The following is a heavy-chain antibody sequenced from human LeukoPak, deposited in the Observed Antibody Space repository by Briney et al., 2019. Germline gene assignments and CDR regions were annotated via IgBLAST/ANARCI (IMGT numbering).Heavy chain of an antibody. J-gene: IGHJ4*02. CDR2: ISAYNGNT. CDR3: ARDVAVAGYFDY. V-gene: IGHV1-18*04. D-gene: IGHD6-19*01. Sequence: ASVKVSCKASGYTFTSYGISWVRQAPGQGLEWMGWISAYNGNTNYAQTLQGRVTMTTDTSTSTAYMELRSLRSDDTAVYYCARDVAVAGYFDYWGQGTLVTVSS. CDR1: GYTFTSYG.